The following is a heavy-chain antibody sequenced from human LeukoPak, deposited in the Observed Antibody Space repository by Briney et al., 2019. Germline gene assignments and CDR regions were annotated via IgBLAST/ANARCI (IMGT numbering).Heavy chain of an antibody. CDR3: ARDRGRNSFDY. CDR2: ISFDGSHK. D-gene: IGHD1-14*01. Sequence: PGGSLRLSCAASGFTFSSHPMHWVRQAPGKGLEGVAVISFDGSHKYYAYSVTVRFTISRDNSKNTLYLPLTSLRAEDTALYYCARDRGRNSFDYWGQGTLVSVSS. V-gene: IGHV3-30*04. CDR1: GFTFSSHP. J-gene: IGHJ4*02.